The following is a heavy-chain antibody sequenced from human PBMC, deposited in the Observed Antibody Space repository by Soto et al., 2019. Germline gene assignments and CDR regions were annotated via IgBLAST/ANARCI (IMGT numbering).Heavy chain of an antibody. V-gene: IGHV3-30-3*01. J-gene: IGHJ6*02. CDR1: GFTFSSFA. CDR3: ASTLYV. CDR2: ISYDGSNK. Sequence: QVQLVESGGGVVQPGRSLRLSCAASGFTFSSFAMHWVRQAPGKGLEWVAVISYDGSNKYYACSVKGRFTISRDNSTIPLYLQMNSLRADDTAVYYCASTLYVWGQGTTVTVSS.